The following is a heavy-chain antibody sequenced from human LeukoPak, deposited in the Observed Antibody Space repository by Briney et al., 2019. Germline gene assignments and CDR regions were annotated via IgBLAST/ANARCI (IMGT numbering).Heavy chain of an antibody. CDR1: GGSISSYY. V-gene: IGHV4-59*01. J-gene: IGHJ5*02. CDR2: IYHSGST. Sequence: SETLSLTCTVSGGSISSYYWSWIRQPPGKGLEWIGYIYHSGSTNYNPSLKSRVTISVDTSKNQFSLKLSSVTAADTAVYYCARTAGYYDFWSGYHFPWGQGTLVTVSS. D-gene: IGHD3-3*01. CDR3: ARTAGYYDFWSGYHFP.